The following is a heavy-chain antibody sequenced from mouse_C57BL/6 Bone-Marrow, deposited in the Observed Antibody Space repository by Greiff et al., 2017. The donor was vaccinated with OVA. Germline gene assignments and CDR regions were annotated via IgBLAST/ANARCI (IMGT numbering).Heavy chain of an antibody. D-gene: IGHD1-1*01. CDR3: ARKITTVVARGYFDV. V-gene: IGHV5-17*01. J-gene: IGHJ1*03. Sequence: EVKVVESGGGLVKPGGSLKLSCAASGFTFSDYGMHWVRQAPEKGLEWVAYISSGSSTIYYADTVKGRFTISRDNAKNTLFLQMTSLRSEDTAMYYCARKITTVVARGYFDVWGTGTTVTVSS. CDR2: ISSGSSTI. CDR1: GFTFSDYG.